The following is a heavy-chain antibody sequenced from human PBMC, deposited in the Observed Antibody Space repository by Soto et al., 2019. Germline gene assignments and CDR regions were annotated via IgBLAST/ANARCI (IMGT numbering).Heavy chain of an antibody. D-gene: IGHD4-17*01. J-gene: IGHJ1*01. CDR1: GGSISSGGYY. CDR2: IYYSGST. Sequence: QVQLQESGPGLVKPSQTLSLTCTVSGGSISSGGYYWSWIRQHPGKGLEWIGYIYYSGSTYYNPSLKGRVTISXXTXKXXFSLKLSSVTAADTAVYYCAGGRHTTVVTPGYFQHWGQGTLVTVSS. V-gene: IGHV4-31*03. CDR3: AGGRHTTVVTPGYFQH.